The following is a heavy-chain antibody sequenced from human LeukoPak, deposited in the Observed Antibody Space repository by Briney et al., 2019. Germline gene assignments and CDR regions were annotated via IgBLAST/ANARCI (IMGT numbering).Heavy chain of an antibody. D-gene: IGHD4-17*01. Sequence: GGSLRLSCAASGFTFSSYWMHWVRQAPGKGLVWVSRINSDGSSTSYADSVKGRFTTSRDNAKNTLYLQMNSLRAEDTAVYYCARGDYGDYSLYFQHWGQGTLVTVSS. CDR2: INSDGSST. V-gene: IGHV3-74*01. J-gene: IGHJ1*01. CDR1: GFTFSSYW. CDR3: ARGDYGDYSLYFQH.